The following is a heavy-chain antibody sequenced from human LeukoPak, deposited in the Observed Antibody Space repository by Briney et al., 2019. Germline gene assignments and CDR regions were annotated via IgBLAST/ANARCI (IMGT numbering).Heavy chain of an antibody. V-gene: IGHV3-7*01. CDR3: ARDPDSGDAYNWFDP. Sequence: GGSLRLSCVASGFSFSDYWVSWVRQTPGKGLEWLANINQYGTEKYYADSMKGRFTISRDNAKNSLYLQMNSLRVENSGVYYCARDPDSGDAYNWFDPWGQGTQVTVSS. CDR1: GFSFSDYW. D-gene: IGHD4-17*01. CDR2: INQYGTEK. J-gene: IGHJ5*02.